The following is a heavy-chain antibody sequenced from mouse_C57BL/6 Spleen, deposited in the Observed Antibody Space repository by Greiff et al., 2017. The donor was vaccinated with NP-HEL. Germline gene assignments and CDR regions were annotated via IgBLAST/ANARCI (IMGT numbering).Heavy chain of an antibody. Sequence: VQLQQSGAELVRPGTSVKVSCKASGYAFTNYLIEWVKQRPGQGLEWIGVINPGSGGTNYNEKFKGKATLTADKSSSTAYMQLSSLTSEDFAVYFCARYEGVYDSRSYWGQGTTLTVSS. D-gene: IGHD2-4*01. J-gene: IGHJ2*01. CDR1: GYAFTNYL. CDR3: ARYEGVYDSRSY. V-gene: IGHV1-54*01. CDR2: INPGSGGT.